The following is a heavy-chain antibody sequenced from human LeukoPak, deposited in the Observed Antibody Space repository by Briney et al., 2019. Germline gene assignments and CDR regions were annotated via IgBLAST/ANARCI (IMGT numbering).Heavy chain of an antibody. J-gene: IGHJ3*02. CDR1: GYSISSGYY. CDR3: ARTQALGAFDI. V-gene: IGHV4-38-2*02. Sequence: SETLSLTCTVSGYSISSGYYWGWIRQPPGKGLEWIGSIYHSGSTYYNPSLKSRVTISVDTSKNQFSLKLSSVTAADTAVYYCARTQALGAFDIWGQGTMVTVSS. CDR2: IYHSGST.